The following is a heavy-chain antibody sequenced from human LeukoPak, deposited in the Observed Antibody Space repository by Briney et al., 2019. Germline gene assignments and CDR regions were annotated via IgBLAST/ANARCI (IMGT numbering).Heavy chain of an antibody. J-gene: IGHJ5*02. CDR3: ARLGRLWFGEPKGWFDP. V-gene: IGHV5-51*01. Sequence: GESLKISCKGSGCSFSSYWIGWVRQMPGKGLEWMGIIYPGDSDTRYSPSFQGQVTISADKSISTAYLQWSSLKASDTAMYYCARLGRLWFGEPKGWFDPWGQATLVTVSS. D-gene: IGHD3-10*01. CDR2: IYPGDSDT. CDR1: GCSFSSYW.